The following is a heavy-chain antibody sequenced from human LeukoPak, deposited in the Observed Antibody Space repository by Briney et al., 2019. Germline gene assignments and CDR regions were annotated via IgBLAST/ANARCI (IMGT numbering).Heavy chain of an antibody. Sequence: GGSLRLSCIASGFTFSSYSMNWVRQAPGKGLEWVSYISASSGTIYYADSVKGRFTTSRDNAKNSLYLQMSSLRAEDTALYYCARVGSNDYVILDYWGQGALVTVSS. CDR1: GFTFSSYS. J-gene: IGHJ4*02. CDR3: ARVGSNDYVILDY. CDR2: ISASSGTI. D-gene: IGHD4-17*01. V-gene: IGHV3-48*01.